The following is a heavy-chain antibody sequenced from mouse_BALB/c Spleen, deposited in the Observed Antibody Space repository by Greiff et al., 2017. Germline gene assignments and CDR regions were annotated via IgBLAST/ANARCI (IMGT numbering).Heavy chain of an antibody. Sequence: VHLVESGPGLVQPSQSLSITCTVSGFSLTSYGVHWVRQSPGKGLEWLGVIWSGGSTDYNAAFISRLSISKDNSKSQVFFKMNSLQADDTAIYYCARVYYDYERGADYWGQGTSVTVSS. D-gene: IGHD2-4*01. V-gene: IGHV2-4-1*01. J-gene: IGHJ4*01. CDR3: ARVYYDYERGADY. CDR2: IWSGGST. CDR1: GFSLTSYG.